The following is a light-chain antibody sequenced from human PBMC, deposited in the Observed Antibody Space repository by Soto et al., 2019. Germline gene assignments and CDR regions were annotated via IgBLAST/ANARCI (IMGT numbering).Light chain of an antibody. J-gene: IGKJ2*01. V-gene: IGKV3-20*01. CDR3: QQYDTSPPMYT. CDR2: ATS. Sequence: EIVMTQSPATLSVSPGERATLSCRASQSVDGTYLAWYQQKPDQSPRLLIYATSTRAAGIPDRFSGSGSGTDFTLTISRLEPDDVAVYYCQQYDTSPPMYTFGQGTKVDI. CDR1: QSVDGTY.